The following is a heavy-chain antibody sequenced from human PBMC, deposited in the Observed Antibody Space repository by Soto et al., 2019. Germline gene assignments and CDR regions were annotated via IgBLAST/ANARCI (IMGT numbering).Heavy chain of an antibody. CDR1: GFTFSSNA. Sequence: QVQLVESGGGVVQPGRSLRLSCAASGFTFSSNAMHWVRQAPGKGLEWVALIYPDGRYESYADAVKGRFNISRDNSKNTLSLQMNSLRVDDTGVYYCARDLGLGYNSTFASWGQGTLVTVS. J-gene: IGHJ4*02. CDR3: ARDLGLGYNSTFAS. CDR2: IYPDGRYE. D-gene: IGHD1-1*01. V-gene: IGHV3-33*01.